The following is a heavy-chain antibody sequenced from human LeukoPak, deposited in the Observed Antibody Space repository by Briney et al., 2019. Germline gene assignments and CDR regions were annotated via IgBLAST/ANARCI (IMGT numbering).Heavy chain of an antibody. V-gene: IGHV3-30*01. J-gene: IGHJ4*02. CDR1: GFTFSSYA. Sequence: PGRSLRLSCAASGFTFSSYAMHWVRQAPGKGREWVAVISYDGSNKYYADSVKGRFTISRDNSKNTLYLQMNSLRAEDTAVYYCASLDFWSGYYTGVGEMGYFDYWGQGTLVTVSS. D-gene: IGHD3-3*01. CDR2: ISYDGSNK. CDR3: ASLDFWSGYYTGVGEMGYFDY.